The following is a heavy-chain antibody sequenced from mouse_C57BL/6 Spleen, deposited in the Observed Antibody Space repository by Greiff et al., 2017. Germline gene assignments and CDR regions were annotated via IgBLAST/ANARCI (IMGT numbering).Heavy chain of an antibody. J-gene: IGHJ2*01. D-gene: IGHD4-1*01. V-gene: IGHV1-15*01. CDR1: GYTFTDYE. CDR3: TRGNWDDDY. CDR2: IDPETGGT. Sequence: VQLVESGAELVRPGASVTLSCKASGYTFTDYEMHWVKQTPVHGLEWIGAIDPETGGTAYNQKFKGKAILTADKSSSTAYMELRSLTSEDSAVYYCTRGNWDDDYWGQGTTLTVSS.